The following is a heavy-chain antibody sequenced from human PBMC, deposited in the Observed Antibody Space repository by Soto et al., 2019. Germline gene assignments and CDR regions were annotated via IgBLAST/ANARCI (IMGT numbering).Heavy chain of an antibody. CDR1: GYTFTSYA. J-gene: IGHJ3*02. CDR2: INAGNGNT. CDR3: ASRINYDFWSGYYGSDAFDI. V-gene: IGHV1-3*01. D-gene: IGHD3-3*01. Sequence: VKVSCKASGYTFTSYAMHWGRQAPGQRIEWMGWINAGNGNTKYSQKFQGRVTITRDTSASTAYMELSSLRSEDTAVYYCASRINYDFWSGYYGSDAFDIWGQGTMVTVSS.